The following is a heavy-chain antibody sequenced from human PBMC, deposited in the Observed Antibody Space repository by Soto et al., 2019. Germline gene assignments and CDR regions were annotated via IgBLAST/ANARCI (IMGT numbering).Heavy chain of an antibody. CDR3: ARDLSGSGD. Sequence: QVQLVESGGGVVQPGRSLRLSCAASGFAFSSYAMHWVRQAPGKGLERVAVISYDGSNKYYADSVKGRFTISRDNSKNTLYLQMYSLRAEDTAVYYCARDLSGSGDWGQGTLVSVSS. V-gene: IGHV3-30-3*01. CDR1: GFAFSSYA. CDR2: ISYDGSNK. D-gene: IGHD3-10*01. J-gene: IGHJ4*02.